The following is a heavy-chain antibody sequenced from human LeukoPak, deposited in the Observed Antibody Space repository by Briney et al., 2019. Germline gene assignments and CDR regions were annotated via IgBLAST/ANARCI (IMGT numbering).Heavy chain of an antibody. D-gene: IGHD6-13*01. J-gene: IGHJ2*01. CDR1: GFTFDDYA. CDR3: AKVASSFYWYFDL. V-gene: IGHV3-9*01. Sequence: GGSLRLSCAASGFTFDDYAMHWVRQAPGKGLEWVSGISWNSGSIGYADSVKGRFTISRDNAKNSLYLQMNSLRAEDTALYYCAKVASSFYWYFDLWGRGTLVTVSS. CDR2: ISWNSGSI.